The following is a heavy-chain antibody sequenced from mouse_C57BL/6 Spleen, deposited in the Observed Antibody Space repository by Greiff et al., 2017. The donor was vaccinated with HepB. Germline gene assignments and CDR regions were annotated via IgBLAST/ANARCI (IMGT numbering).Heavy chain of an antibody. V-gene: IGHV1-59*01. CDR1: GYTFTSYW. CDR3: AKEGTYYSNYAWFAY. D-gene: IGHD2-5*01. J-gene: IGHJ3*01. Sequence: QVQLQQSGAELVRPGTSVKLSCKASGYTFTSYWMHWVKQRPGQGLEWIGVIDPSDSYTNYNQKFKGKATLTVDTSSSTAYMQLSSLTSEDSAVYYCAKEGTYYSNYAWFAYWGQGTLVTVSA. CDR2: IDPSDSYT.